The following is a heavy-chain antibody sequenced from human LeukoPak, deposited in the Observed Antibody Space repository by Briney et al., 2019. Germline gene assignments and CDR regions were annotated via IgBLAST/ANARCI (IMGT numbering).Heavy chain of an antibody. CDR2: ISYDGSNK. D-gene: IGHD6-19*01. CDR1: GFTFSSYA. V-gene: IGHV3-30-3*02. J-gene: IGHJ4*02. Sequence: GRSLRLSCAASGFTFSSYAMHWVRQAPGKGLEWVAVISYDGSNKYYTDSVRGRFTISRDNSKNTLYLQMNSLRAEDTAVYYCAKTQGQWLGPFDYWGQGTLVTVSS. CDR3: AKTQGQWLGPFDY.